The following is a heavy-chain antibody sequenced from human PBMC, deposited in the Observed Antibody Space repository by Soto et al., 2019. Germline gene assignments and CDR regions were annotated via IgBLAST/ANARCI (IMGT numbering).Heavy chain of an antibody. J-gene: IGHJ4*02. CDR2: ISWNSGSI. D-gene: IGHD3-9*01. Sequence: EVQLVESGGGLVQPGRSLRLSCAASGFTFDDYAMHWVRQAPGKGLEWVSGISWNSGSIGYADSVKGRFTISRDNAKNSLYLQMNSLRAEDTALYYCAREYYDILTGWGFDYWGQGTLVTVSS. V-gene: IGHV3-9*01. CDR3: AREYYDILTGWGFDY. CDR1: GFTFDDYA.